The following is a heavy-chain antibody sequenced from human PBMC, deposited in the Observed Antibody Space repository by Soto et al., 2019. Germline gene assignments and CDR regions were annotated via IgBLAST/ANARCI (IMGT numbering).Heavy chain of an antibody. CDR3: GRGDPSWRYFYPLDV. Sequence: QPGGSLRLSCAASGFTFSSYAMHWVRQAPGKGLEWVAVISDDGSNKYYADSVKGRFTISRDSSKNTLYLQITSLRAWDSAVYYCGRGDPSWRYFYPLDVWGQGTTVTVSS. CDR2: ISDDGSNK. D-gene: IGHD5-12*01. J-gene: IGHJ6*02. CDR1: GFTFSSYA. V-gene: IGHV3-30*01.